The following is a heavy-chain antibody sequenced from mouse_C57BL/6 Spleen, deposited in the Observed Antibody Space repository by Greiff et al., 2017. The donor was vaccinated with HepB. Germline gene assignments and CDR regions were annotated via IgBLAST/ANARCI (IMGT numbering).Heavy chain of an antibody. CDR2: IYPRDGST. CDR3: ARGITTVVRDFDY. V-gene: IGHV1-85*01. J-gene: IGHJ2*01. Sequence: VQLQQSGPELVKPGASVKLSCKASGYTFTSYDINWVKQRPGQGLEWIGWIYPRDGSTKYNEKFKGKATLTVDTSSSTAYMELHSLTSEDSAVYFCARGITTVVRDFDYWGQGTTLTVSS. CDR1: GYTFTSYD. D-gene: IGHD1-1*01.